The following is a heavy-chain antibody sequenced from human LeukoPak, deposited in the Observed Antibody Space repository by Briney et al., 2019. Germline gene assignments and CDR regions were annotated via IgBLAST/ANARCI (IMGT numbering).Heavy chain of an antibody. CDR3: ARCGWIQLWSPDGYYYYGMDV. CDR1: GYTFTNFA. V-gene: IGHV1-3*01. D-gene: IGHD5-18*01. CDR2: INVGNDDT. Sequence: GASVKVSCKASGYTFTNFAMHWVRQAPGQRLEWMGWINVGNDDTKYPQMFQGRVTITRDTSASTAYMELSNLRSDDTAVYYCARCGWIQLWSPDGYYYYGMDVWGQGTTVTVSS. J-gene: IGHJ6*02.